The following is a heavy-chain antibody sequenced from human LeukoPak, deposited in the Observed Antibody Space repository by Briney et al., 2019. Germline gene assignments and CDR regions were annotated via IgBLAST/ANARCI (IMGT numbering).Heavy chain of an antibody. D-gene: IGHD3-9*01. CDR3: ARDILTGYYIYYYGMDV. Sequence: PRASVKVSCKASGGTFSSYAISWVRQAPGQGLEWMGRIIPILGIANYAQKFQGRVTITADKSTSTAYMELSSLRSEDTAVYYCARDILTGYYIYYYGMDVWGQGTTVTVSS. CDR1: GGTFSSYA. CDR2: IIPILGIA. J-gene: IGHJ6*02. V-gene: IGHV1-69*04.